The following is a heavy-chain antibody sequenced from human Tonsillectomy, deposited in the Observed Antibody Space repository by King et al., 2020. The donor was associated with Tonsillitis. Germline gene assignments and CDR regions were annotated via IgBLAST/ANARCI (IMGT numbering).Heavy chain of an antibody. V-gene: IGHV1-8*01. CDR3: ASVRYCSSTSCYGGRDV. Sequence: QLVQSGAEVKKPGASVKVSCKASGYTFTSYDINWVRQATGQGLEWMGWMNPNSGNTGYAQKFQGRVTMTRNTSISTAYMELSSLRSEDTAVYYCASVRYCSSTSCYGGRDVWGQGTTVTVSS. CDR2: MNPNSGNT. CDR1: GYTFTSYD. D-gene: IGHD2-2*01. J-gene: IGHJ6*02.